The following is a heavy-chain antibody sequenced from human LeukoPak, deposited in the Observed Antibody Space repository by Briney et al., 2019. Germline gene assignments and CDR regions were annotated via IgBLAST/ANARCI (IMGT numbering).Heavy chain of an antibody. Sequence: QPGGSLRLSCAASGFPFSNYAMSWVRPAPGKGLEWVSAISGSGGSTYYADSVKGRFTISRDNSKNTLYLQMNSLRAEDTAVYYCAKDSMTTVTYRDYWGQGTLVTVSS. CDR1: GFPFSNYA. V-gene: IGHV3-23*01. CDR3: AKDSMTTVTYRDY. D-gene: IGHD4-11*01. CDR2: ISGSGGST. J-gene: IGHJ4*02.